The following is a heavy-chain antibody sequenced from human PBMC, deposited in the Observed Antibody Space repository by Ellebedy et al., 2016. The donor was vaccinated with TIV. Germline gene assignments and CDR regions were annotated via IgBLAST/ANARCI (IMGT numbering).Heavy chain of an antibody. Sequence: SVKVSCXASGFTFTSSAVQWVRQARGQRLEWIGWIVVGSGNTNYAQKFQERVTITRDMSTSTAYMELSSLRSEDTAVYYCARVKSPIRWLQKNPHFDYWGQGTLVTVSS. D-gene: IGHD5-24*01. CDR2: IVVGSGNT. J-gene: IGHJ4*02. CDR1: GFTFTSSA. CDR3: ARVKSPIRWLQKNPHFDY. V-gene: IGHV1-58*01.